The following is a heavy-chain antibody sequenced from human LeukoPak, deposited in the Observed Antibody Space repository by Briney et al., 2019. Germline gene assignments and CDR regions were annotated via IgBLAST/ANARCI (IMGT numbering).Heavy chain of an antibody. V-gene: IGHV1-2*02. J-gene: IGHJ3*02. CDR1: GYTFTGYY. CDR3: ARAAAGDPDAFDI. D-gene: IGHD6-13*01. CDR2: INPNSGGT. Sequence: ASVKVSCKASGYTFTGYYMHWVRQAPGQGLEWMGWINPNSGGTNYAQKFQGRVTMTRDTSISTAYMELSRLRSDDTAVYYCARAAAGDPDAFDIWGQGTMLTVSS.